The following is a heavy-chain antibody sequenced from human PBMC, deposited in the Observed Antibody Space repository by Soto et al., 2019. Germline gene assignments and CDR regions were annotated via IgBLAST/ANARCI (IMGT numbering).Heavy chain of an antibody. V-gene: IGHV4-59*01. D-gene: IGHD6-13*01. CDR2: IYYSGST. J-gene: IGHJ5*02. CDR3: ARGVGSSSWYRGHNWFDT. CDR1: GGSISSYY. Sequence: SETLSLTCTVSGGSISSYYWSWIRQPPGKGLEWIGYIYYSGSTNYNPSLKSRVTISVDTSKNQFSLKLSSVTAADTAVYYCARGVGSSSWYRGHNWFDTWGQGTLVTVSS.